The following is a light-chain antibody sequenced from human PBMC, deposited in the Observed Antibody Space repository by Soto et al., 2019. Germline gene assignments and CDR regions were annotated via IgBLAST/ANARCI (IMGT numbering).Light chain of an antibody. CDR2: GVS. V-gene: IGKV3-15*01. CDR3: QQYNNWPLT. J-gene: IGKJ4*01. CDR1: QTVANSY. Sequence: EVVMTQSPATLSVSPGERATLSCRASQTVANSYLAWYQQKPGQAPRLLIYGVSTRATGIPARFSGSGSGTEFTLTISSLQSEDFAVYYCQQYNNWPLTFGGGTKVEIK.